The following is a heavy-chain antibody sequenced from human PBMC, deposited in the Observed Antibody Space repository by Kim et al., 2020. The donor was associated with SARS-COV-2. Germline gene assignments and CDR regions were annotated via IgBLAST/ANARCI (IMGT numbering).Heavy chain of an antibody. V-gene: IGHV1-24*01. CDR3: ATGGAPLY. CDR2: FDADDGQR. J-gene: IGHJ4*02. CDR1: GYTLAKLS. Sequence: ASVKVSCKVSGYTLAKLSMHWVRQAPGKGLEWMGGFDADDGQRIYAQRFQGRITLTEDTSTDTAYMELSSLRSEDTALYYCATGGAPLYWGQGTLVTVSS. D-gene: IGHD1-26*01.